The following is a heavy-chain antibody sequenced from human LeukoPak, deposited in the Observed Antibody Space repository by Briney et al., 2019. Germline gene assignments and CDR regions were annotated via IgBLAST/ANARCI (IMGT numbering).Heavy chain of an antibody. D-gene: IGHD2-8*01. CDR2: IFHSGGT. V-gene: IGHV4-4*02. CDR3: AANGYYSIDV. CDR1: GGSISSTNW. Sequence: SETLSLTCAVSGGSISSTNWWSWVRQPPGKGLEWIGEIFHSGGTNYNPSLKSRISLSVDKSQNQFSLRLNSLTAADTAVYYCAANGYYSIDVWGKGTTVTVSS. J-gene: IGHJ6*03.